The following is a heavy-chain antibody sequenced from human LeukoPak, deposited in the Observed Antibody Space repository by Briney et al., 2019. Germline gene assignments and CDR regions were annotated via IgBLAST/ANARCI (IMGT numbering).Heavy chain of an antibody. CDR2: ISSSSSYI. CDR3: ARARPYCSSTSCDGDY. D-gene: IGHD2-2*01. Sequence: GGSLRLSCAASGFAFSSNWMHWVRQAPGKGLEWVSSISSSSSYIYYADSVKGRFTISRDNAKNSLYLQMNSLRAEDTAVYYCARARPYCSSTSCDGDYWGQGTLVTVSS. V-gene: IGHV3-21*01. J-gene: IGHJ4*02. CDR1: GFAFSSNW.